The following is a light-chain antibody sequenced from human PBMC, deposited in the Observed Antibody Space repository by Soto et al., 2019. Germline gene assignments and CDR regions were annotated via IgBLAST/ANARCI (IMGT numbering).Light chain of an antibody. CDR1: SSDVGSYNR. V-gene: IGLV2-18*01. CDR3: SFCTSSSSLV. CDR2: EVS. J-gene: IGLJ3*02. Sequence: QSALTQPPSVSGSPGQSVTISCTGTSSDVGSYNRVSWYRQPPGTAPKLIIYEVSSRPSGVPDRFSGSKSGNTASLTISGLQAEDEADYYCSFCTSSSSLVFGGGTKVTVL.